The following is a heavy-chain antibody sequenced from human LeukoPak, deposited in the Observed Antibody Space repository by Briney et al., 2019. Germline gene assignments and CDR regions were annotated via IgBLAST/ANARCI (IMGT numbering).Heavy chain of an antibody. CDR2: IYHSGST. J-gene: IGHJ4*02. CDR1: GYSISSGYY. Sequence: SETLSLTCTVSGYSISSGYYWGWIRQPPGQGLEWIGSIYHSGSTYYNPSLKSRVTISVDTSKNQFSLKLSSVTAADTAVYYCARNVIAVAGIDYWGQGTLVTVSS. D-gene: IGHD6-19*01. CDR3: ARNVIAVAGIDY. V-gene: IGHV4-38-2*02.